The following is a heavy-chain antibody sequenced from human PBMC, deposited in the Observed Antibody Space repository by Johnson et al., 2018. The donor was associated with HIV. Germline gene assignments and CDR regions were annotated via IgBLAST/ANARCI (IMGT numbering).Heavy chain of an antibody. V-gene: IGHV3-7*05. CDR3: ARESLPGYSSSNDAFDI. CDR1: GFIFSSYW. Sequence: VQLVESGGGLVQPGGSLRLSCVGSGFIFSSYWMSWVRQAPGKGLEWVANIKQDESEKYHVDSVKGRFTISRDNAKNSLYLQMNSLSAEDTAVYYCARESLPGYSSSNDAFDIWGQGTMVTVSS. J-gene: IGHJ3*02. CDR2: IKQDESEK. D-gene: IGHD6-13*01.